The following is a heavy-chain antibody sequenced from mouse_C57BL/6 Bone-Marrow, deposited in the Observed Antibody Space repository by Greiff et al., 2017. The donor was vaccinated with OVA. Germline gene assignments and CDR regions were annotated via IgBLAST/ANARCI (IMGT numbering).Heavy chain of an antibody. CDR1: GYTFTSYW. V-gene: IGHV1-59*01. Sequence: QVQLQQPGAELVRPGTSVKLSCKASGYTFTSYWMHWVKQRPGQGLEWIGVIDPSDSYTNYNQKFKDKATLTVDKSSSTAYMQLSSLTSEDSAVYYCARSGFAYWGQGTLVTVSA. J-gene: IGHJ3*01. CDR2: IDPSDSYT. CDR3: ARSGFAY.